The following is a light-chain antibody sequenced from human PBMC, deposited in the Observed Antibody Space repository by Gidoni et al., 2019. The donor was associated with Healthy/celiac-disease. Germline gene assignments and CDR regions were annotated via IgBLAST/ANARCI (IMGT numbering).Light chain of an antibody. CDR2: GAS. CDR1: QSVSSN. Sequence: EIVMTQSPATLSVSPGERATLSCRASQSVSSNLAWYQQKPGQAPRLLIYGASTRATGIPARFSGSGYGTEFTLNISSLQSEDFAVDYCQQYNNWPPWTFGQGTKVEIK. J-gene: IGKJ1*01. V-gene: IGKV3-15*01. CDR3: QQYNNWPPWT.